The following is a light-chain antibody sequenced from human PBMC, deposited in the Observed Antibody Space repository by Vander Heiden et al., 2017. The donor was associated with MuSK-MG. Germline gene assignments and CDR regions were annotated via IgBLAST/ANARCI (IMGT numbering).Light chain of an antibody. CDR3: QQYNSYPGT. CDR1: QSISSW. CDR2: KAS. J-gene: IGKJ1*01. Sequence: DIQMTQSPSTLSASVGDRVTITCRASQSISSWLAWYQQKPGKAPKLLIYKASSLESGVPARFSGSGSGTEFTLTISSLQADDVATYYCQQYNSYPGTFGQGTKVEI. V-gene: IGKV1-5*03.